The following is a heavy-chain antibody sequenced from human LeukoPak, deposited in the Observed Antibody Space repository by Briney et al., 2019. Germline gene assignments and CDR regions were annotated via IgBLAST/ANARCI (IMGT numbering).Heavy chain of an antibody. Sequence: PSETLSLTCTVSGGSISSYCWSWIGQPPGKGLEWIGYIYYSGSTSYNPSLKSRVTISVDTSKNQFSLKLSSVTAADTAVYYCARETSQKGAHYMDVWGKGTTVTISS. J-gene: IGHJ6*03. V-gene: IGHV4-59*01. CDR1: GGSISSYC. CDR2: IYYSGST. D-gene: IGHD3-16*01. CDR3: ARETSQKGAHYMDV.